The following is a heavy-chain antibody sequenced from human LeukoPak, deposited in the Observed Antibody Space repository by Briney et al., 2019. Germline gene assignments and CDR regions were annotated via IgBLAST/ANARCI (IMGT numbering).Heavy chain of an antibody. CDR1: GDSVSRNTAA. CDR3: AKGQWLVNDAFNI. Sequence: SQTLSLTCAISGDSVSRNTAAWNWIRQSPSRGHEWLGRTYYRSKWSNDYAVSVKSRITINADTSKNQFSLQLNSVTPEDTAVYYCAKGQWLVNDAFNIWGQGTMVTVSS. CDR2: TYYRSKWSN. J-gene: IGHJ3*02. D-gene: IGHD6-19*01. V-gene: IGHV6-1*01.